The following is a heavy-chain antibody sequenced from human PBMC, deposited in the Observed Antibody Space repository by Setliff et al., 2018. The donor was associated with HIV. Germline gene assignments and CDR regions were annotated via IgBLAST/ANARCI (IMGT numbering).Heavy chain of an antibody. J-gene: IGHJ3*02. CDR2: IHQSGTT. CDR3: ARKSTLRYYYGSGSLDAFDI. Sequence: SSETLSLTCTVSGGSISSTKWWNWVRQPPGKGLEWIGEIHQSGTTNYNPSLKSRVTMSVDTSNNQFSLELSSVTAADTAVYYCARKSTLRYYYGSGSLDAFDIWGQGTKVTVSS. D-gene: IGHD3-10*01. CDR1: GGSISSTKW. V-gene: IGHV4-4*02.